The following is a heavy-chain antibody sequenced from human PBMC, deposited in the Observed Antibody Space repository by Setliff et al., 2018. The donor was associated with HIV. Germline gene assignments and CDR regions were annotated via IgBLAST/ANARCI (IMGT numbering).Heavy chain of an antibody. Sequence: GESLRLSCAASGFTVSSNYMSWVRQAPGKGLEWVSVIFIGGSTYYADSVKGRFTISRDNSKNTLYLQMNSLRAEDTAVYYCARVVVAATTWYFDLWGRGTLVTVSS. J-gene: IGHJ2*01. V-gene: IGHV3-53*01. CDR3: ARVVVAATTWYFDL. CDR1: GFTVSSNY. CDR2: IFIGGST. D-gene: IGHD2-15*01.